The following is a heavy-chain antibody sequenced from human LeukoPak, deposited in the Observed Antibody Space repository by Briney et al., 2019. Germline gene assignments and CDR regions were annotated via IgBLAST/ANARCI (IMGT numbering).Heavy chain of an antibody. CDR3: ARDRGEYYFDY. Sequence: ASVKVSCKASGYTFNIYGISWVRQAPGQGLEWMGWISAYNGNTDYTQKPQGRVTMTTDTSTTTAYMELRSLRSDDTAVYYCARDRGEYYFDYWGQGTLVTVSS. V-gene: IGHV1-18*01. CDR2: ISAYNGNT. J-gene: IGHJ4*02. D-gene: IGHD3-16*01. CDR1: GYTFNIYG.